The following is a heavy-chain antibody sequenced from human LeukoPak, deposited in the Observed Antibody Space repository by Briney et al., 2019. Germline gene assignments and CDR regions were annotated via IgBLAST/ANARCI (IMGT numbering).Heavy chain of an antibody. CDR2: INSDGSST. CDR1: GFSFSTYW. Sequence: GGSLRLSCAASGFSFSTYWMHWVRQAPGKGLVWVARINSDGSSTSYADSVKGRFTISRDNAENTLYLQMNSLRAEDTAVYYCARGSYDSSGSPKTTGDYWGQGTLVTVSS. J-gene: IGHJ4*02. V-gene: IGHV3-74*01. D-gene: IGHD3-22*01. CDR3: ARGSYDSSGSPKTTGDY.